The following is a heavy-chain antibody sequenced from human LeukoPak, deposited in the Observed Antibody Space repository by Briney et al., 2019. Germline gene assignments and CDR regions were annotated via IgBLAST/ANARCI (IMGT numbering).Heavy chain of an antibody. V-gene: IGHV3-53*01. D-gene: IGHD4-11*01. CDR2: IYSGGST. CDR3: ARVRGMTTVTTYYDY. J-gene: IGHJ4*02. Sequence: PGGSLRLSCAASGFTVSSNYMTWVRQAPGKGLEWISLIYSGGSTYYADSVKGRFTISRDNAKNSLYLQMNSLRAEDTAVYYCARVRGMTTVTTYYDYWGQGTLVTVSS. CDR1: GFTVSSNY.